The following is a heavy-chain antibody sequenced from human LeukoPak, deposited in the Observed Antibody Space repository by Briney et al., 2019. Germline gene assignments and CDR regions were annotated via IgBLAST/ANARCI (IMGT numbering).Heavy chain of an antibody. J-gene: IGHJ5*02. CDR2: LKSEVDGGAK. D-gene: IGHD3-22*01. CDR1: RFSGFVFSNAW. V-gene: IGHV3-15*01. Sequence: GGSLRLSCVASRFSGFVFSNAWMYWVRQAPGKGLEWVGRLKSEVDGGAKDYAAPVKDRFTISRDDSKDTLYLQMNSLKTEDTAVYYCTTDYYYTKGFDPWGQGTLVTVSS. CDR3: TTDYYYTKGFDP.